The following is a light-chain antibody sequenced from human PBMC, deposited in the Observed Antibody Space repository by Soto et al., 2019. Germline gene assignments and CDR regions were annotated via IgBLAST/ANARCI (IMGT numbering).Light chain of an antibody. CDR1: QSAGNF. Sequence: DIVMTQSPATLSVSPGETTTLSCMAIQSAGNFLAWYQQKPGKAPRLLIYYISTRATGIPARFSGSGSGTEFTLTITVPQSVDSGVYYCQQHHHRPIAFGQGTRLEIK. CDR3: QQHHHRPIA. V-gene: IGKV3D-15*01. J-gene: IGKJ5*01. CDR2: YIS.